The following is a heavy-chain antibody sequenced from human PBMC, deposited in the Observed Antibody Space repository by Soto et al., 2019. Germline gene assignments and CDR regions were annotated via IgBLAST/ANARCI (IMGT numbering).Heavy chain of an antibody. Sequence: QLQLVQSGTELKKPGSSVKVSCKASGGSFSTYSITWVRQAPGQGPEWMGRIIPMLDITDYAQKFQGRVTITADKPTSTAYMELIRLTSEDTAVCYCARDVGDLGQGTLVTVSS. J-gene: IGHJ1*01. D-gene: IGHD1-26*01. CDR2: IIPMLDIT. V-gene: IGHV1-69*04. CDR1: GGSFSTYS. CDR3: ARDVGD.